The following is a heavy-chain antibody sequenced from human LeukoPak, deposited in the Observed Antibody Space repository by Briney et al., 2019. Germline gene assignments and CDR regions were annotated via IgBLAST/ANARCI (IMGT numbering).Heavy chain of an antibody. J-gene: IGHJ4*02. CDR1: GFTFSDYW. CDR3: AKVGAWELQRVFEN. Sequence: PGGSLRLSCAASGFTFSDYWMTWVRQVPGKGREWVANVGRNGSEKNYVDSVKGRFTISRDNAKKSLYLEMNSLRVEDKALYYCAKVGAWELQRVFENWGQGTLVTVSS. CDR2: VGRNGSEK. D-gene: IGHD1-26*01. V-gene: IGHV3-7*01.